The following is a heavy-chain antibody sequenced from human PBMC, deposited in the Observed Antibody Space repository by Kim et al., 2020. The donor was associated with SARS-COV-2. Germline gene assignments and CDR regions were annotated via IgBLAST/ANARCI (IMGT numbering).Heavy chain of an antibody. CDR3: ARAPYSSGWYFQH. D-gene: IGHD6-19*01. Sequence: ARKFQGGVTITADESTSPAYMELSSLRSEDTAVYYCARAPYSSGWYFQHWGQGTLVTVSS. V-gene: IGHV1-69*01. J-gene: IGHJ1*01.